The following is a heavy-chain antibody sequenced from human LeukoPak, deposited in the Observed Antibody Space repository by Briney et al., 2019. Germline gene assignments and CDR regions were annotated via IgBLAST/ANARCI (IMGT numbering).Heavy chain of an antibody. D-gene: IGHD5-18*01. Sequence: GGSLRLSCAASGFTFSSYAMNWVRQAPGKGLEWISVMSGRGGSTDYADSVKGRFIISRDNSKNTLYPQMNSLRAEDTAVYYCARPAVDTAMVSRFGYWGQGTLVTVSS. CDR2: MSGRGGST. CDR1: GFTFSSYA. J-gene: IGHJ4*02. V-gene: IGHV3-23*01. CDR3: ARPAVDTAMVSRFGY.